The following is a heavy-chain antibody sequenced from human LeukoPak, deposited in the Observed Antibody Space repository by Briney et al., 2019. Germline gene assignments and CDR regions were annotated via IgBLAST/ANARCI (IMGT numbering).Heavy chain of an antibody. D-gene: IGHD6-13*01. V-gene: IGHV1-69*05. J-gene: IGHJ4*02. CDR1: GGTFSSYA. CDR3: ASGGSSWYLGY. Sequence: SVKVSCKASGGTFSSYAISWVRQAPGQGLEWMGGIIPIFGTANYAQKSQGRVTITTDESTSTAYMELSSLRSEDTAVYYCASGGSSWYLGYWGQGTLVTVSS. CDR2: IIPIFGTA.